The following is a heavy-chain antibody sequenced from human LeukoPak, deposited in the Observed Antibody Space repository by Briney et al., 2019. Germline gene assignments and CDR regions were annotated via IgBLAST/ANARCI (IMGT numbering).Heavy chain of an antibody. V-gene: IGHV3-23*01. CDR2: ISGSGGST. J-gene: IGHJ4*02. D-gene: IGHD4-17*01. Sequence: GGSLRLSCAASGFIFSSYAMSWVRQAPGKGLEWVSAISGSGGSTYYADSVKGRFTISRDNSKNTLYLQVNSLRAEDTAVYYCAKGETVTTTSFDYWGQGTLVTVSS. CDR1: GFIFSSYA. CDR3: AKGETVTTTSFDY.